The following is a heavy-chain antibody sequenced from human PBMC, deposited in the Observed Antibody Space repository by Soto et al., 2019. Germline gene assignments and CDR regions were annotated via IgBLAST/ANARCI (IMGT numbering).Heavy chain of an antibody. Sequence: SETLSLTCTVSGGSISSGGYYWSWIRQHPGKGLEWIGYIYYSGSTYYNPSLKSRVTISVDTSKNQFSLKLSSVTAADTAVYYCARSEKTIFGVVANWFDPWGQGTLVTVSS. CDR1: GGSISSGGYY. CDR3: ARSEKTIFGVVANWFDP. D-gene: IGHD3-3*01. J-gene: IGHJ5*02. CDR2: IYYSGST. V-gene: IGHV4-31*03.